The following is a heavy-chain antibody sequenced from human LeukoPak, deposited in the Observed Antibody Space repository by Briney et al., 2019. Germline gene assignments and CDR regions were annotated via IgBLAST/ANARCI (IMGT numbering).Heavy chain of an antibody. CDR1: GGSISSYY. J-gene: IGHJ4*02. Sequence: SETLSLTCTVSGGSISSYYWNWIRQPAGEGLEWIGRIYSSGSTNYNRSLKSRVTMSVDTSKNQFSLKLSSVTAADTAVYYCACLGVAGDFDYWGQGTLVTVSS. CDR2: IYSSGST. CDR3: ACLGVAGDFDY. D-gene: IGHD6-19*01. V-gene: IGHV4-4*07.